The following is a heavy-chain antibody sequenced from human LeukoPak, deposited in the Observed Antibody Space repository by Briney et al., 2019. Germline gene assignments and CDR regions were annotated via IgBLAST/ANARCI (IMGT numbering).Heavy chain of an antibody. CDR3: ARGLPVDY. J-gene: IGHJ4*02. CDR1: GYSISSGYN. Sequence: WETLSLTCTVSGYSISSGYNWGWIRQPPGKGLEWIGSISHSGSTFYDPSLMSRVTISIDTSRNQFSLKLGSVTAADTAVYYCARGLPVDYWGQGTLVTVSS. D-gene: IGHD5-12*01. CDR2: ISHSGST. V-gene: IGHV4-38-2*02.